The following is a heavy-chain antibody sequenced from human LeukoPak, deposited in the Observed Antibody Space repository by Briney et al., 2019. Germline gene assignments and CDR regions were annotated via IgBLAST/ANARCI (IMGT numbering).Heavy chain of an antibody. CDR3: AKRGVVIRVILVGFHKEAYYFDS. D-gene: IGHD3-22*01. CDR1: GITLSNYG. Sequence: TGGSLRLSCAVPGITLSNYGMSWVRQAPGKGLEWVAGISDSGGRTNYADSVKGRFTISRDNPKNTIYLQMNSLRAEDTAVYFCAKRGVVIRVILVGFHKEAYYFDSWGQGALVTVSS. CDR2: ISDSGGRT. J-gene: IGHJ4*02. V-gene: IGHV3-23*01.